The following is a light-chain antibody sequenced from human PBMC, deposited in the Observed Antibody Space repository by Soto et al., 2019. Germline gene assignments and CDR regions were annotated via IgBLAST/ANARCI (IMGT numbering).Light chain of an antibody. J-gene: IGLJ7*01. Sequence: QSVLTQSPSASASLGASVKLTCTLSSGHSNYAIAWHQQQPEKGPRYLMKVNSGGSHIKGDGIPDRFSGSSSGAERYLFISCLQSEDEADYCCQTWGTGSAIVVFGGGTQLTVL. CDR2: VNSGGSH. CDR3: QTWGTGSAIVV. CDR1: SGHSNYA. V-gene: IGLV4-69*01.